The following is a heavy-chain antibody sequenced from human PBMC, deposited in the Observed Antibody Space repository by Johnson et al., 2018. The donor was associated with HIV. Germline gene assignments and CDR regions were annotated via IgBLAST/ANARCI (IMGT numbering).Heavy chain of an antibody. CDR3: ARASDAFDI. Sequence: QVTLVESGGGLVKPGRSLRLSCAASGFTFSSYAMHWVRQAPGKGLEWVAVISYDGSNKYYADSVKGRFTISRDNSKNTLYLQMNSLRAEDTAVYYCARASDAFDIWGQGTMVTVSS. CDR2: ISYDGSNK. J-gene: IGHJ3*02. CDR1: GFTFSSYA. V-gene: IGHV3-30*04.